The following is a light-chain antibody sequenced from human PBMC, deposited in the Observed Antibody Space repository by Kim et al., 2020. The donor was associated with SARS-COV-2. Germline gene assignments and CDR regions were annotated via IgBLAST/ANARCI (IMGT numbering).Light chain of an antibody. CDR1: QVITNY. Sequence: IQLTQSPSSLSASVGDRVTITCRASQVITNYLVWYQQKPGKAPKLLIYGASIFQSGVPSRFSGSGSGTDFTLTISSLQHEDFATYYCQQVNSYPRTFGGRTTVDI. CDR3: QQVNSYPRT. CDR2: GAS. J-gene: IGKJ4*01. V-gene: IGKV1-9*01.